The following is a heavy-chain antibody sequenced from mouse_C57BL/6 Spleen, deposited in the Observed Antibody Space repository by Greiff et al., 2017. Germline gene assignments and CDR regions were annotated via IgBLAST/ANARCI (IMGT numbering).Heavy chain of an antibody. V-gene: IGHV1-76*01. CDR2: IYPGSGNT. CDR1: GYTFPDYY. Sequence: QVQLQQSGAELVRPGASVKLSCKASGYTFPDYYINWVKQRPGQGLEWIARIYPGSGNTYYNEKFKGKATLTAEKSSSTAYMQLSSLSSEDSAVYFCASSMVTTGYFDYWGQGTTLTVSS. J-gene: IGHJ2*01. D-gene: IGHD2-2*01. CDR3: ASSMVTTGYFDY.